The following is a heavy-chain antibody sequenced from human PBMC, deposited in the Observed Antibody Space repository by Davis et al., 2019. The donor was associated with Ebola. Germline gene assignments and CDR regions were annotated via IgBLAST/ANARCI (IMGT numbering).Heavy chain of an antibody. D-gene: IGHD4-17*01. J-gene: IGHJ4*02. CDR1: GGSVSNFSYY. V-gene: IGHV4-61*01. Sequence: SETLSLTCTVSGGSVSNFSYYWSWIRQPPGQGLEWIGYIHYTGTTNYYPSLKSRPTISIDTSKNQFTLKMTSVTAADTAVYYCSRVYGDYTNYFDSWGQGTLVTVSS. CDR2: IHYTGTT. CDR3: SRVYGDYTNYFDS.